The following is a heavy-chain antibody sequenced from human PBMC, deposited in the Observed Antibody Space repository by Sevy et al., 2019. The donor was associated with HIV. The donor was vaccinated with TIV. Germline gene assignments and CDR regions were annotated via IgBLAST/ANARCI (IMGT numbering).Heavy chain of an antibody. J-gene: IGHJ4*02. CDR2: IFNDGINK. V-gene: IGHV3-30*03. CDR1: GFIFSRYG. CDR3: ARDTAIVVVPAAKGAFDY. D-gene: IGHD2-2*01. Sequence: GGSLRLSCAASGFIFSRYGMHWVRQAPGKGLEWVAAIFNDGINKYFAGSVKGRFTISRDNSKNTLYLQMNSLRAEDTAVYYCARDTAIVVVPAAKGAFDYWGQGTLVTVSS.